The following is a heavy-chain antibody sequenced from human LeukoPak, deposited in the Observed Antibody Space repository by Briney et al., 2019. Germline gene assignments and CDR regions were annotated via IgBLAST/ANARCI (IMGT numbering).Heavy chain of an antibody. CDR2: INHSGST. CDR3: AGAGYYYYYGMDV. J-gene: IGHJ6*02. Sequence: SETLSLTCAAYGGSFSGYYWSWIRQPPGKGLGWIGEINHSGSTNYNPSLKSRVTISVDTSKNQFSLKLSSVTAADTAVYYCAGAGYYYYYGMDVWGQGTTVTVSS. CDR1: GGSFSGYY. V-gene: IGHV4-34*01.